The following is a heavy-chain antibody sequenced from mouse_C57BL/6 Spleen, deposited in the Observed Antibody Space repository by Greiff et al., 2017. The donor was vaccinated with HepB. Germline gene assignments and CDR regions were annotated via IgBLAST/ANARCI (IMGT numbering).Heavy chain of an antibody. J-gene: IGHJ1*03. CDR1: GYTFTSYW. V-gene: IGHV1-7*01. CDR3: ATITTVEGYFDV. D-gene: IGHD1-1*01. Sequence: QVHVKQSGAELAKPGASVKLSCKASGYTFTSYWMHWVKQRPGQGLEWIGYINPSSGYTKYNQKFKDKATLTADKSSSTAYMQLSSLTYEDSAVYYCATITTVEGYFDVWGTGTTVTVSS. CDR2: INPSSGYT.